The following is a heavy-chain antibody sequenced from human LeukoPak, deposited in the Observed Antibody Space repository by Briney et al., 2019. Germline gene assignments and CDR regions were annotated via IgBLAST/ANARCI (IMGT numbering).Heavy chain of an antibody. CDR2: INHSGST. CDR1: GGSFSGYY. Sequence: PSETLSLTCAVYGGSFSGYYWSWIRQPPGKGLEWIGEINHSGSTYYNPSLKSRVTISVDTSKNQFSLKLSSVTAADTAVYYCARHRQAYYDIWSGYYTHYYYYVDVWGKGTTVTVSS. CDR3: ARHRQAYYDIWSGYYTHYYYYVDV. V-gene: IGHV4-34*01. D-gene: IGHD3-3*01. J-gene: IGHJ6*03.